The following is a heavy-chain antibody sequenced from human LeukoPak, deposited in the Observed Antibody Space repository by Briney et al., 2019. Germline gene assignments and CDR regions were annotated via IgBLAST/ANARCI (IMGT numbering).Heavy chain of an antibody. CDR3: ARDGRATVTTRCMDV. V-gene: IGHV3-21*01. Sequence: GGSLRLSCAASGFTFSSYSMNWVRQAPGKGLEWVSSISSSSSYIYYADSVKGRFTISRDNAKNSPYLQMNSLKAEDTAVYYCARDGRATVTTRCMDVWGQGTTVTVSS. J-gene: IGHJ6*02. CDR1: GFTFSSYS. CDR2: ISSSSSYI. D-gene: IGHD4-17*01.